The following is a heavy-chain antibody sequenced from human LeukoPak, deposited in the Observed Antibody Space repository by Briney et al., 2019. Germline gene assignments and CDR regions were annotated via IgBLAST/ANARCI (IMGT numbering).Heavy chain of an antibody. CDR3: ASLGYCSGGSCSVKDY. Sequence: GSLRLSCAASGFTFSDYYMSWIRQAPGKGLEWIGEINHSGSTNYNPSLKSRVTISVDTSKNQFSLKLSSVTAADTAVYYCASLGYCSGGSCSVKDYWGQGTLVTVSS. D-gene: IGHD2-15*01. CDR2: INHSGST. CDR1: GFTFSDYY. J-gene: IGHJ4*02. V-gene: IGHV4-34*01.